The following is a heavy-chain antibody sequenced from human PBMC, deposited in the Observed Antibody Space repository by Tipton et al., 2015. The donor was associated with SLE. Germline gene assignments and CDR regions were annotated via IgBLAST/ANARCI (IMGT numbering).Heavy chain of an antibody. V-gene: IGHV4-34*01. CDR3: ASSLGRYSSSWWCDP. D-gene: IGHD6-13*01. Sequence: TLSLTCAVYGGSFSGYYWSWIRQPPGKGLEWIGEINHSGSTNYNPSLKSRVTISVDTSKNQFSLKLSSVTAADTAVYYCASSLGRYSSSWWCDPWGQGTLVTVSS. CDR1: GGSFSGYY. J-gene: IGHJ5*02. CDR2: INHSGST.